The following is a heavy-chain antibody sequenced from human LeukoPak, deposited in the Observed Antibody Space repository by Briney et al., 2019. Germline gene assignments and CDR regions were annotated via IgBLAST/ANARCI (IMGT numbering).Heavy chain of an antibody. D-gene: IGHD3-22*01. CDR2: IWYAGSIK. CDR1: GFTFSSYG. V-gene: IGHV3-33*01. CDR3: ARVMTSSGSSYGMDV. J-gene: IGHJ6*02. Sequence: GGSLRLSCAASGFTFSSYGLNWVRRAPGKGLEWGAVIWYAGSIKYYADSVKGRFTTSRDNSKNTLNMQMNSQRGEDRAVYYCARVMTSSGSSYGMDVWGQGTTVTVSS.